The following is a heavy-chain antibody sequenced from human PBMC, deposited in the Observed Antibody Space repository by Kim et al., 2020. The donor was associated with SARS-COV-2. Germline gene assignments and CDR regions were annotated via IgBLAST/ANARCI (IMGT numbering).Heavy chain of an antibody. V-gene: IGHV3-30-3*01. J-gene: IGHJ4*02. CDR1: GFTFSSYA. CDR2: ISYDGSNK. D-gene: IGHD6-6*01. CDR3: ARDPIAARLSAGRVY. Sequence: GGSLRLSCAASGFTFSSYAMHWVRQAPGKGLEWVAVISYDGSNKYYADSVKGRFTISRDNSKNTLYLQMNSLRAEDTAVYYCARDPIAARLSAGRVYWGQGTLVTVSS.